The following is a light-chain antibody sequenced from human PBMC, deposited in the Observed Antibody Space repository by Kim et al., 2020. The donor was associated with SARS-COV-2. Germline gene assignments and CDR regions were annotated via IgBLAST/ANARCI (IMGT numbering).Light chain of an antibody. CDR1: SSDVGGYNY. V-gene: IGLV2-11*01. CDR3: CSYAGSYTLVV. Sequence: QSALTQPRSVSGSPGQSVTISCTGTSSDVGGYNYVSWYQQHPGKVPKLMIYDVSKRPSGVPDRFSGSKSGNTASLTISGLQAEDEADYYCCSYAGSYTLVVFGGGTQLTVL. CDR2: DVS. J-gene: IGLJ2*01.